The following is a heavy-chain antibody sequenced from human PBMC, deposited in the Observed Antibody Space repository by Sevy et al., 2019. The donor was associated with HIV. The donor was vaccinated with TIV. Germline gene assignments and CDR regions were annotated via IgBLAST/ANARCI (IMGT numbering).Heavy chain of an antibody. D-gene: IGHD3-22*01. V-gene: IGHV3-23*01. CDR1: GFTFSSYA. Sequence: GESLKISCAASGFTFSSYAMSWVRQAPGKGLEWVSAISGSGGSTYDADSVKGRFTISRDNSKNTLYLQMNSLRAEDTAVYYCAKRDSITMIVVAHYYFDYWGQGTLVTVSS. CDR3: AKRDSITMIVVAHYYFDY. CDR2: ISGSGGST. J-gene: IGHJ4*02.